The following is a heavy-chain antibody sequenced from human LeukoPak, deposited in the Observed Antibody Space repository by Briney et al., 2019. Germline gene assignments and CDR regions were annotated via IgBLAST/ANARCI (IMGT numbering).Heavy chain of an antibody. CDR1: GFTFSSYW. Sequence: HPGGSLRLSCAASGFTFSSYWMTWVRQAPGEGLEWVANIKQDESEKYYVDSVRGRFTISRDNAKNSLFLQMNSLRADDTAVYFCARFVVMPAAPGGWFDPWGQGTLVTVSS. J-gene: IGHJ5*02. D-gene: IGHD2-2*01. CDR2: IKQDESEK. CDR3: ARFVVMPAAPGGWFDP. V-gene: IGHV3-7*01.